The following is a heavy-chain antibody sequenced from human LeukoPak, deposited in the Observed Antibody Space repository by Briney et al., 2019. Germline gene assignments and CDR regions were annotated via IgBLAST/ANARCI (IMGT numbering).Heavy chain of an antibody. Sequence: GGSLRLSCAASGLTFSNYNMNWVRRAPGKGREWVSSISRRSNYIYYADSLKGRFTISRDNAKNSLYLQMNSLRAEDTAVYYCANSMYSGRNLEYYYYGMDVWGQGTTVTVSS. CDR1: GLTFSNYN. D-gene: IGHD1-26*01. CDR2: ISRRSNYI. J-gene: IGHJ6*02. CDR3: ANSMYSGRNLEYYYYGMDV. V-gene: IGHV3-21*01.